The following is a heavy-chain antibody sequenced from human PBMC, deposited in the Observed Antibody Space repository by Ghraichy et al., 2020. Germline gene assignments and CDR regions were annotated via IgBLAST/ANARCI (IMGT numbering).Heavy chain of an antibody. Sequence: SETLSLTCTVSGGSISSGGYYWSWIRQHPGKGLEWIGYIYYSGSTYYNPSLKSRVTISVDTSKNQFSLKLSSVTAADTAVYYCVTQHYYDSSGFIFDYWGQGTLVTVSS. CDR2: IYYSGST. D-gene: IGHD3-22*01. CDR3: VTQHYYDSSGFIFDY. J-gene: IGHJ4*02. CDR1: GGSISSGGYY. V-gene: IGHV4-31*03.